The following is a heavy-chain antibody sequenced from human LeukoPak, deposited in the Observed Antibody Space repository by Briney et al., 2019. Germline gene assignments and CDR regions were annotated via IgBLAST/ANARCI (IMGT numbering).Heavy chain of an antibody. CDR3: ARVYSSSWYPRDAFDI. J-gene: IGHJ3*02. CDR1: GGTFSSYA. D-gene: IGHD6-13*01. CDR2: IIPIFGTA. V-gene: IGHV1-69*01. Sequence: GSSVKVSCKASGGTFSSYAISWVRQAPGQGLEWMGGIIPIFGTANYAQKFQGRVTITADESTSTAYMELNSLRAEDTAVYYCARVYSSSWYPRDAFDIWGQGTMVTVSS.